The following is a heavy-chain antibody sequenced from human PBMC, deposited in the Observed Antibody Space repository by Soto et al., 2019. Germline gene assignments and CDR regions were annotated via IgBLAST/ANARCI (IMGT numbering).Heavy chain of an antibody. Sequence: GGSLRLSCATSGFILSDCAMNWVRQAPGKGLEWVSNKKKNRSEKYYVDSVKGRFTISRDNAKNSLYLQMNSLRAEDTVFYYCARVAGALWVYYYMDVWGKGTTVTVSS. D-gene: IGHD3-16*01. CDR3: ARVAGALWVYYYMDV. J-gene: IGHJ6*03. CDR2: KKKNRSEK. CDR1: GFILSDCA. V-gene: IGHV3-7*01.